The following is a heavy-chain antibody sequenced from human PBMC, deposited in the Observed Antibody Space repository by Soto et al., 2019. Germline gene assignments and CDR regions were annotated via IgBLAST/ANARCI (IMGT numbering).Heavy chain of an antibody. CDR2: TDYRAKWYN. CDR1: GDSVSSNSAA. V-gene: IGHV6-1*01. CDR3: ARAVPLLGYCSGGSCHYYMDV. J-gene: IGHJ6*03. Sequence: PSQTLSLTCAISGDSVSSNSAAWNWSRQSPSRGLEWLGRTDYRAKWYNDYAVSVKSRITINPDTSKNQFSLQVNSVTPEDTAVYYCARAVPLLGYCSGGSCHYYMDVWGKGTTVTVSS. D-gene: IGHD2-15*01.